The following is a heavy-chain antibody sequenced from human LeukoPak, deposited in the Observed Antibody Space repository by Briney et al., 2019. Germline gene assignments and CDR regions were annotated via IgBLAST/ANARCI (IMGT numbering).Heavy chain of an antibody. CDR2: ISSSSSTI. CDR3: AGDPGLEPPRGY. CDR1: GFTFSSYS. V-gene: IGHV3-48*01. Sequence: PGGSLRLSRAASGFTFSSYSMNWVRQAPGKGLEWVSYISSSSSTIYYADSVKGRFTISRDNAKNSLYLQMNSLRAEDTAVYYCAGDPGLEPPRGYWGQGTLVTVSS. J-gene: IGHJ4*02. D-gene: IGHD1-1*01.